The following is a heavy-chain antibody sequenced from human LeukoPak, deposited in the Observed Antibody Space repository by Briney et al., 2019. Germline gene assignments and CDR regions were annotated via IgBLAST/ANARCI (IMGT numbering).Heavy chain of an antibody. CDR3: ARGGRVGDHRAGYYYGMDV. CDR1: GGSISSYY. Sequence: PSETLSLTCTVSGGSISSYYWSWLRQPPGKGLEWIGYIYYSGSTNYNPSLKSRVTISVDTSKNQFSLKLSSVTAADTAVYYCARGGRVGDHRAGYYYGMDVWGKGTTVTVSS. CDR2: IYYSGST. V-gene: IGHV4-59*01. J-gene: IGHJ6*04. D-gene: IGHD1-26*01.